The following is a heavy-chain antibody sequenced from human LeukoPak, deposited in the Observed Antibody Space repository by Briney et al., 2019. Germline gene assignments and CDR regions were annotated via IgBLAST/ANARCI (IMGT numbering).Heavy chain of an antibody. CDR2: IIPIFGTA. CDR1: GGTFSSYA. V-gene: IGHV1-69*05. CDR3: ASRVAAAGNVFDI. Sequence: SVKVSCKASGGTFSSYAISWVRQAPGQGLEWMGRIIPIFGTANYAQKFQGRVTITTDESTSTAYMELSSLRSEDTAVYYCASRVAAAGNVFDIWGQGTMVTVSS. D-gene: IGHD6-13*01. J-gene: IGHJ3*02.